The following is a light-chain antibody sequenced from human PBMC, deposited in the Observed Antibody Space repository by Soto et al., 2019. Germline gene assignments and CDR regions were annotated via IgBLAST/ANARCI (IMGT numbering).Light chain of an antibody. CDR3: LQYQSYRT. CDR2: QAS. V-gene: IGKV1-5*03. J-gene: IGKJ1*01. Sequence: DIQMTQSPSTLSASVGDRVSITCRARQSISRQLAWYQQKPGKAPNLLIYQASNLETGVPSRFTGSGSGTEFTLTISSLQPDDLASCYCLQYQSYRTFGQGTKVEVK. CDR1: QSISRQ.